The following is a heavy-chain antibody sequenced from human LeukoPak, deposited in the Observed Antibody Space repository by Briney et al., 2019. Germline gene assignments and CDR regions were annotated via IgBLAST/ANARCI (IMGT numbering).Heavy chain of an antibody. CDR2: INHSGST. Sequence: PGGSLRLSCAASGFTFSTYAMTWVRQPPGKGLEWIGEINHSGSTNYNPSLKSRVTISVDTSKNQFSLKLSSVTAADTAVYYCARAPVYGYYGSGSYYKSYYYMDVWGKGTTVTVSS. CDR1: GFTFSTYA. D-gene: IGHD3-10*01. CDR3: ARAPVYGYYGSGSYYKSYYYMDV. V-gene: IGHV4-34*01. J-gene: IGHJ6*03.